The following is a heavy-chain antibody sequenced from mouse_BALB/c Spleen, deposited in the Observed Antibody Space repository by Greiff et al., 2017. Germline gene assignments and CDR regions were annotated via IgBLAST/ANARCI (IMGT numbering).Heavy chain of an antibody. CDR1: GYTFTSYW. D-gene: IGHD2-14*01. CDR2: INPSTGYT. Sequence: QVQLQQSGAELAKPGASVKMSCKASGYTFTSYWMHWVKQRPGQGLEWIGYINPSTGYTEYNQKFKDKATLTADKSSSTAYMQLSSLTSEDSAVYYCARSAYYRYFDYWGQGTTLTVSS. CDR3: ARSAYYRYFDY. J-gene: IGHJ2*01. V-gene: IGHV1-7*01.